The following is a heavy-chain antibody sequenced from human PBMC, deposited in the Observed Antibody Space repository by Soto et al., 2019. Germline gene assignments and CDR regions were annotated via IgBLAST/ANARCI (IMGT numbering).Heavy chain of an antibody. CDR2: ILSDVEQ. CDR1: GFSLTNVQKG. D-gene: IGHD3-10*01. CDR3: ARISGRFGASHFDF. J-gene: IGHJ4*02. V-gene: IGHV2-26*01. Sequence: QVTLKESGPVLVQATETLTLTCNVSGFSLTNVQKGVAWIRQPPGKALEWLAHILSDVEQSYKSSLKKRLTFSQDTSKRQVVLVMTNVEPVDTATYYCARISGRFGASHFDFWGQGSSVIVSS.